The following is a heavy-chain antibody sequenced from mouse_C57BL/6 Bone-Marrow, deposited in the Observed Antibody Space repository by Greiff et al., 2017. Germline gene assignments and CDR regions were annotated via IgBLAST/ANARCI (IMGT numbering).Heavy chain of an antibody. CDR3: ASTTTVVMDYAKGG. CDR1: GYAFSSSW. Sequence: QVQLQQSGPELVKPGASVKISCKASGYAFSSSWMNWVKQRPGKGLEWIGRIYPGDGDTNYNGKFKGKATLTADKSSSTAYMQLSSLTSEDSAVYFCASTTTVVMDYAKGGRGQRTSVTVSS. CDR2: IYPGDGDT. D-gene: IGHD1-1*01. V-gene: IGHV1-82*01. J-gene: IGHJ4*01.